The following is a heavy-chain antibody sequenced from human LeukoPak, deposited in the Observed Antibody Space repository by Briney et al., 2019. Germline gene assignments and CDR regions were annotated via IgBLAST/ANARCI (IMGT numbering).Heavy chain of an antibody. CDR3: ARGEAGTATFDP. Sequence: GASVKVSCKASGSTFTSFAFSWLRQAPGEGLEWMGWINPNSGGTNYAQKFQGRVTMTRDTSISTAYMELSRLRSDDTAVYYCARGEAGTATFDPWGQGTLVTVSS. V-gene: IGHV1-2*02. J-gene: IGHJ5*02. D-gene: IGHD6-19*01. CDR1: GSTFTSFA. CDR2: INPNSGGT.